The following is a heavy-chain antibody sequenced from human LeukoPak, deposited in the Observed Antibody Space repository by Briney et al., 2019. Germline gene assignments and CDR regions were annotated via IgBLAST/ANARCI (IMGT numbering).Heavy chain of an antibody. V-gene: IGHV1-46*01. D-gene: IGHD3-10*01. J-gene: IGHJ4*02. Sequence: KFQGRVTMTRDTSTSTVYMELSSLRSEDTAVYYCARGSSATPYGSGSYLDYWGQGTLVTVSS. CDR3: ARGSSATPYGSGSYLDY.